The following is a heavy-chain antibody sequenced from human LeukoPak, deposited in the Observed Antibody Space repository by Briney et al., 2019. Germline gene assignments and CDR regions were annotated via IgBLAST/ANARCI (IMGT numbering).Heavy chain of an antibody. CDR1: GGSISSSSYY. V-gene: IGHV4-39*01. CDR2: IYYSGST. D-gene: IGHD2-15*01. Sequence: SETLSLTCTVSGGSISSSSYYWGWIRQPPGKGLEWIGSIYYSGSTYYNPSLKSRVTISVDTSKNQFSLKLSSVTAADTAVYYCARHFCSGGSCYYFDYWGQGTLVTVSS. CDR3: ARHFCSGGSCYYFDY. J-gene: IGHJ4*02.